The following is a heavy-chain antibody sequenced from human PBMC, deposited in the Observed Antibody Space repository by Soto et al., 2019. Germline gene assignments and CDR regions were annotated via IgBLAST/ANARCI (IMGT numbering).Heavy chain of an antibody. D-gene: IGHD3-22*01. J-gene: IGHJ4*02. CDR3: AKDASYDSSGHWSPLDY. V-gene: IGHV3-23*01. CDR1: GFPFSSYV. Sequence: EVQLLESGGGLVQRGGSLRLSCAASGFPFSSYVMSWVRQAPGKGLEWVSGISGGGSNTFYADSVKGRFTISRDNSKNTMYLEMNSLRVEDTAVYYCAKDASYDSSGHWSPLDYWGQGTLVTVSS. CDR2: ISGGGSNT.